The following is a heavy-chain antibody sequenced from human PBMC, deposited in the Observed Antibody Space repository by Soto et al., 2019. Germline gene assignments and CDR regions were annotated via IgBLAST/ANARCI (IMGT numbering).Heavy chain of an antibody. CDR2: TSSNSVNT. J-gene: IGHJ4*02. CDR3: ARDLSFQLLLDY. V-gene: IGHV1-18*01. Sequence: ASVKVSCQPSGYTFTNYGISWVRQAPGQGLEWMGWTSSNSVNTKYAQKFQGRVTMTTDTSTSTAYLQLTSLISGDTAVYYCARDLSFQLLLDYWGQGTLVTVSS. D-gene: IGHD2-2*01. CDR1: GYTFTNYG.